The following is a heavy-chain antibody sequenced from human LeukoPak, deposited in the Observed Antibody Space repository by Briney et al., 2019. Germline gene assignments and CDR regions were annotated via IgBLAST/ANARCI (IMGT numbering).Heavy chain of an antibody. D-gene: IGHD3-3*01. Sequence: SETLFLTCTVSGGSISSYYWSWIRQPAGKGLEWIGRIYTSGSTNYNPSLKSRVTMSVDTSKNQFSLKLSSVTAADTAVYYCARDSVYDFWSGKYYYYYYMDVWGKGTTVTVSS. J-gene: IGHJ6*03. CDR2: IYTSGST. CDR3: ARDSVYDFWSGKYYYYYYMDV. CDR1: GGSISSYY. V-gene: IGHV4-4*07.